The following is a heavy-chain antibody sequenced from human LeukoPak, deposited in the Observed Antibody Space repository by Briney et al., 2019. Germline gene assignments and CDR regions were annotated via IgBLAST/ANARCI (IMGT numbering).Heavy chain of an antibody. Sequence: TGGSLRLSCAASGFTFSSYEMNWVRQAPGKGLEWVSLISWDGGSTYYADSVKGRFTISRDNRKNSLYLQMNSLRTEDTALYYCANGEDTAMVSGPGDYWGQGTLVTVSS. D-gene: IGHD5-18*01. CDR2: ISWDGGST. CDR1: GFTFSSYE. CDR3: ANGEDTAMVSGPGDY. V-gene: IGHV3-43*01. J-gene: IGHJ4*02.